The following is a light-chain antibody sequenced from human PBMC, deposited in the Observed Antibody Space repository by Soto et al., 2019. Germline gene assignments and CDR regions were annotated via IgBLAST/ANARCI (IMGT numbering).Light chain of an antibody. CDR2: GAS. Sequence: EIVLTQSPGTLSLSPGERATRSCRASQSVSRNFFAWYQQKPGQAPRLLIYGASNRATGIPDRFSGSGSGTDFTLTISRLEPEDFAVYYCQQYDNSPWTFGQGTKVEI. V-gene: IGKV3-20*01. CDR1: QSVSRNF. CDR3: QQYDNSPWT. J-gene: IGKJ1*01.